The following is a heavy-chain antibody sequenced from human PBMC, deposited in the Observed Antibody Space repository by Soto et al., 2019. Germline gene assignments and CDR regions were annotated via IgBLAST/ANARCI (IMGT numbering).Heavy chain of an antibody. V-gene: IGHV4-39*01. J-gene: IGHJ6*03. Sequence: PDTLCLTCTVSGVFISSYYWGWILQPPGKGLEWIGSIYYSGSTYYNPSLKSRVTISVDTSKSQFSLKLSSVTAADTAVYYCARHPDPTYCYYCYMDVWGKGTTVTVSS. CDR1: GVFISSYY. CDR2: IYYSGST. CDR3: ARHPDPTYCYYCYMDV.